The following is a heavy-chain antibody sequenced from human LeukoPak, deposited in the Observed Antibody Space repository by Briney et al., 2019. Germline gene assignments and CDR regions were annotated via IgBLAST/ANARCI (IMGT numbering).Heavy chain of an antibody. D-gene: IGHD3-22*01. V-gene: IGHV3-30*18. CDR2: ISYDGSNK. Sequence: GGSLTLSCAPCGFTFRSYGMHWVRQAPAKGLEWVAGISYDGSNKYYADSVKGRFTISRDNSKNTLYLQMNSLRAEDTAVYSCAKSRITMIVAIWYFDLWGRGTLVTVSS. J-gene: IGHJ2*01. CDR3: AKSRITMIVAIWYFDL. CDR1: GFTFRSYG.